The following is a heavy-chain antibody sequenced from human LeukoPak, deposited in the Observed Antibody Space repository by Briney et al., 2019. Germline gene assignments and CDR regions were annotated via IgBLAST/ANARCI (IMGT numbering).Heavy chain of an antibody. V-gene: IGHV3-23*01. J-gene: IGHJ4*02. CDR2: ISGSGGRT. Sequence: PGGSLRLYCAASGFTFSSYSMNWVRQAPGKGLEWVSAISGSGGRTNYADSVKGRFTISRDISKNTLYLQMNSLRAEDTAVYYCAKAVPKTIFGVAIGYYFDYWGQGTLVTVSS. CDR1: GFTFSSYS. CDR3: AKAVPKTIFGVAIGYYFDY. D-gene: IGHD3-3*01.